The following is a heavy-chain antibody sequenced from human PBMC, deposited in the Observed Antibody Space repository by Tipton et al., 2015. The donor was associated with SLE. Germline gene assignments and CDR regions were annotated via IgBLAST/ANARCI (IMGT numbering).Heavy chain of an antibody. CDR1: GGSISSGTYY. V-gene: IGHV4-61*09. Sequence: TLSLTCVVSGGSISSGTYYWSWIRQPAGRGLELIGYIYYSGSTNYNPSLKSRVTISVDTSKNQFSLKLSSVTATDTAAYYCARRPPYQPRNEYFDLWGQGTLVTVSS. CDR3: ARRPPYQPRNEYFDL. J-gene: IGHJ1*01. CDR2: IYYSGST. D-gene: IGHD2-2*01.